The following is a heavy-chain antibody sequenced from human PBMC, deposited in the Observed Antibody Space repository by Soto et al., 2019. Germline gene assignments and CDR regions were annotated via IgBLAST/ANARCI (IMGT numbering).Heavy chain of an antibody. D-gene: IGHD1-26*01. CDR1: GGTFSGYA. V-gene: IGHV1-69*01. CDR3: ARVGPQVDFDH. J-gene: IGHJ4*02. Sequence: QVQLVQSGAEVKKPGSSVKVSCKASGGTFSGYAISWVRQAPGQRLEWMGAFIPFFGSPNYAQKFQGRLTITADASTSTGYMELNRLTSDDTAVYYCARVGPQVDFDHWGQGTLVTVSS. CDR2: FIPFFGSP.